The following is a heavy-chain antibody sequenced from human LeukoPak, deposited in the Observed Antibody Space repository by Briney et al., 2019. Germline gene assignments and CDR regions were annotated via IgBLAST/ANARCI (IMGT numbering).Heavy chain of an antibody. CDR1: GFTFSSYS. V-gene: IGHV3-21*01. Sequence: GGSLRLSCAASGFTFSSYSMNWVRQAPGKGLEWVSSISRSSTYIYYGDSVKGRFTISRDNAKNSLYLQMNSLRAEDTAVYYCARVVWGWDTAMPTPFGYWGRGTLVTVSS. J-gene: IGHJ4*02. D-gene: IGHD5-18*01. CDR2: ISRSSTYI. CDR3: ARVVWGWDTAMPTPFGY.